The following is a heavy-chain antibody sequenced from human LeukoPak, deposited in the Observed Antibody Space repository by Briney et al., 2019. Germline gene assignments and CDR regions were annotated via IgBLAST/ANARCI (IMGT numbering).Heavy chain of an antibody. CDR3: ARHIQYGYCSGGTCFHYFDY. J-gene: IGHJ4*02. Sequence: SETLSLTCTVSGGSISSGGYYWSWIRQHPGKGLEWIGYIYYSGSTYYNPSLKSRVTISVDTFKNQFSLKLSSMTAADTAVYFCARHIQYGYCSGGTCFHYFDYWGQGTLVTVSS. CDR2: IYYSGST. V-gene: IGHV4-31*03. CDR1: GGSISSGGYY. D-gene: IGHD2-15*01.